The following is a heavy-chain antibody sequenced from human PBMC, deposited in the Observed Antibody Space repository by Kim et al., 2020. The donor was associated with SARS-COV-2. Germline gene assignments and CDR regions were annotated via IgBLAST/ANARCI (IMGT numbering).Heavy chain of an antibody. CDR3: AHTATDPIVATSYFYY. CDR2: IYWDDDK. J-gene: IGHJ4*01. Sequence: SGPTLVNPTQTLTLTCTFSGFSLSTTGVAVGWIRQPPGKALEWLALIYWDDDKRYSPSLKSRLTITKDTSKNQVVLTMTNMDSVDTATYYCAHTATDPIVATSYFYYWGQGTLVTVSS. CDR1: GFSLSTTGVA. D-gene: IGHD5-12*01. V-gene: IGHV2-5*02.